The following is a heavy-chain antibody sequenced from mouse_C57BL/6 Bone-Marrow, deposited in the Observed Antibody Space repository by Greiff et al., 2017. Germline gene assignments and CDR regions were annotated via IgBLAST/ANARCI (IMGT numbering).Heavy chain of an antibody. CDR2: ISSGSSTS. CDR3: ARSMITTGYYYAMDY. V-gene: IGHV5-17*01. J-gene: IGHJ4*01. CDR1: GFTFSDYG. D-gene: IGHD2-4*01. Sequence: EVKLVESGGGLVKPGGSLTLSCAASGFTFSDYGMHWVRQAPEKGLEWVAYISSGSSTSYYADTVKGRFTISRNNAKNTLFLQMTSLRSENTAMYYWARSMITTGYYYAMDYWGQGTSVTVSS.